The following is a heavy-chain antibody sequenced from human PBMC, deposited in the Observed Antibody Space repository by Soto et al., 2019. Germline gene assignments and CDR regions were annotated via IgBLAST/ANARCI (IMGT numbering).Heavy chain of an antibody. CDR1: GLTLRSYA. V-gene: IGHV3-23*01. CDR2: ISGRSGVP. J-gene: IGHJ5*02. D-gene: IGHD3-10*01. CDR3: AKGGPFTGAFDP. Sequence: EGQLLQSGGDLVQPGGSLRLSCAGSGLTLRSYAMTWIRQTPEKGLEWVSTISGRSGVPSYADSVNGRFTVSRDNSKNTLSLQMNSLRLDDTAIYYCAKGGPFTGAFDPWGQGTLVTVAS.